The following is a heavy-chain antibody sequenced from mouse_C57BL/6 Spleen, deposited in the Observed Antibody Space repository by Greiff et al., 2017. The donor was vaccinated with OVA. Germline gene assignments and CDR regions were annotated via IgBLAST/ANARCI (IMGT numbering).Heavy chain of an antibody. CDR3: AKGGDRCYVDY. J-gene: IGHJ2*01. V-gene: IGHV1-82*01. D-gene: IGHD3-2*01. CDR1: GYAFSSSW. CDR2: IYPGDGDT. Sequence: QVQLQQSGPELVKPGASVKISCKASGYAFSSSWMNWVKQRPGKGLEWIGRIYPGDGDTNYNGKFKGKATLTADKSSSTAYMQLSSLTSEDSAVYVCAKGGDRCYVDYWGQGTTRTVAS.